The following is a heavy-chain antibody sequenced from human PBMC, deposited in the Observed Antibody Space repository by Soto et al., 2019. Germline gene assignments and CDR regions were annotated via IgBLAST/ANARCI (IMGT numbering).Heavy chain of an antibody. Sequence: GGSLRLSCAASGFTFSSYSMNWVRQAPGKGLEWVSYISSSSSTIYYADSVKGRFTISRDNAKNSLYLQMNSLRDEDTAVYYCARDKDYYDSSGYPYWGQGTLVTVSS. CDR1: GFTFSSYS. D-gene: IGHD3-22*01. CDR2: ISSSSSTI. CDR3: ARDKDYYDSSGYPY. V-gene: IGHV3-48*02. J-gene: IGHJ4*02.